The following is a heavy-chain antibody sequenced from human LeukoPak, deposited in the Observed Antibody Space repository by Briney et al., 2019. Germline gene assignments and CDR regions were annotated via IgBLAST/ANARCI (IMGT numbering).Heavy chain of an antibody. CDR2: IRSKAYGGTT. Sequence: GGSLRLSCTASGFTFGDYAMSWVRQAPGKGLEWVGFIRSKAYGGTTEYAASVKGRFTISRDDSKSIAYLQMNSLKTEDTAVYYCTRGGIAVAGTPFPEYFQHWGQGTLVTVSS. D-gene: IGHD6-19*01. CDR1: GFTFGDYA. V-gene: IGHV3-49*04. J-gene: IGHJ1*01. CDR3: TRGGIAVAGTPFPEYFQH.